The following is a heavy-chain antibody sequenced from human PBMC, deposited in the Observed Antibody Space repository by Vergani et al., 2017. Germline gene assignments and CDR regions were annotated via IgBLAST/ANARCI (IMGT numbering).Heavy chain of an antibody. CDR3: ARRGDVYGDYSCYFDH. Sequence: EVQLVQSGAEVKKPGESLRISCKGSGYSFTSYWISWVRQMPGKGLEWMGRIDPSDAYTNYSPSFQGHVTISADKSISTAYLQWSSLKASDTAMYYCARRGDVYGDYSCYFDHWGQGTLVTVSS. CDR1: GYSFTSYW. V-gene: IGHV5-10-1*03. CDR2: IDPSDAYT. D-gene: IGHD4-17*01. J-gene: IGHJ4*02.